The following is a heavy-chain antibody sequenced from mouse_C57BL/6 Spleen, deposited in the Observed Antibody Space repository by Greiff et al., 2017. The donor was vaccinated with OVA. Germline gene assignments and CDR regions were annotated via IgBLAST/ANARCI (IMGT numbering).Heavy chain of an antibody. V-gene: IGHV1-59*01. CDR2: IDPSDSYT. D-gene: IGHD2-4*01. J-gene: IGHJ3*01. CDR3: ARDYYDYDDGFAY. CDR1: GYTFTSYW. Sequence: VQLQQPGAELVRPGTSVKLSCKASGYTFTSYWMHWVKQRPGQGLEWIGVIDPSDSYTNYNQKFKGKATLTVDTSSSTAYMQLSSLTSEDSAVYYCARDYYDYDDGFAYWGQGTLVTVSA.